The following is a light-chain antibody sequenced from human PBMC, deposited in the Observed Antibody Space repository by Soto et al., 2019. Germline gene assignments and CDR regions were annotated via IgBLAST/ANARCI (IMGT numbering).Light chain of an antibody. CDR3: QQYSSYTRT. V-gene: IGKV1D-16*01. J-gene: IGKJ5*01. CDR2: TAS. CDR1: QGISTF. Sequence: DIQLTQSPSSLSASVGDRVTISCRASQGISTFLAWYQQKPGKAPKSLIKTASTLQSGVPSRFSGSGSDTDCILTISSLQPEDFATYYCQQYSSYTRTFGQGTRLDLK.